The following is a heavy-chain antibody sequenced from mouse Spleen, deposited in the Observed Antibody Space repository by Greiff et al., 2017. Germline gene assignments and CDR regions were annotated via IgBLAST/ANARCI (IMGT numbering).Heavy chain of an antibody. V-gene: IGHV1-64*01. CDR3: ARCYSNYEFAY. J-gene: IGHJ3*01. CDR1: GYTFTSYW. CDR2: IHPNSGST. Sequence: VQLQQPGAELVKPGASVKLSCKASGYTFTSYWMHWVKQRPGQGLEWIGMIHPNSGSTNYNEKFKSKATLTVDKSSSTAYMQLSSLTSEDSAVYYCARCYSNYEFAYWGQGTLVTVSA. D-gene: IGHD2-5*01.